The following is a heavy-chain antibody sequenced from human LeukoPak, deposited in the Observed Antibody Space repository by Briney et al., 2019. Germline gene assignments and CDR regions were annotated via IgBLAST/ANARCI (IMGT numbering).Heavy chain of an antibody. J-gene: IGHJ4*02. CDR2: ISGSGGST. CDR3: AKDYDYGGYYFDY. D-gene: IGHD4-23*01. V-gene: IGHV3-23*01. CDR1: GFTFSSYA. Sequence: GGSLRLSCAASGFTFSSYAMSWVRQAPGKGLEWVSAISGSGGSTHYADSVKGRFTISRDNSKNTLYLQMNSLRAEDTAVYYCAKDYDYGGYYFDYWGQGTLVTVSS.